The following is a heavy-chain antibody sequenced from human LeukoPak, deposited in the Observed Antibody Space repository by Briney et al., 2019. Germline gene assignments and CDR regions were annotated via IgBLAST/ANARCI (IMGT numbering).Heavy chain of an antibody. CDR2: IYYSGST. V-gene: IGHV4-61*01. D-gene: IGHD2-2*01. CDR1: GGSVSSGSYY. J-gene: IGHJ4*02. CDR3: AREYQLLGFDY. Sequence: PSETLSLTCTVSGGSVSSGSYYWSWIRQPPGKGLEWIGYIYYSGSTNYNPSLMSRVTISVDTSKNQFSLKLSSVTAADTAVYYCAREYQLLGFDYWGQGTLVTVSS.